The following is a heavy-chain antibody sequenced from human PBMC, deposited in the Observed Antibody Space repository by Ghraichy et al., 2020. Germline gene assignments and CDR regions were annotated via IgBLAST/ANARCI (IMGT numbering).Heavy chain of an antibody. V-gene: IGHV1-2*02. J-gene: IGHJ4*02. CDR1: GYTYTTFD. D-gene: IGHD6-19*01. CDR2: INPKNGET. CDR3: ARGGGWYYYDY. Sequence: ASEKVSCKASGYTYTTFDIHWMRQTPGQGLEFLGWINPKNGETKYARNFQGRVTLTRDTPITTAYMELNSLRSDDTAVYFCARGGGWYYYDYWGQGTLVTVSS.